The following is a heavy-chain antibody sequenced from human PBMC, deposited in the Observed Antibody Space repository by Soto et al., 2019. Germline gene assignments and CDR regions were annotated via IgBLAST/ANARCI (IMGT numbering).Heavy chain of an antibody. Sequence: QVQLQESGPGLVKPSETLSLTCTVSGGSISSYYWSWIRQPPGKGLEWIGSIYYSGTTNYNPSLNGRVTISVDTSKNQFSLKLSSVPAADTAVYYCASRYGGTLDSWGQGTLVPVSS. CDR3: ASRYGGTLDS. CDR1: GGSISSYY. CDR2: IYYSGTT. J-gene: IGHJ4*02. D-gene: IGHD4-17*01. V-gene: IGHV4-59*08.